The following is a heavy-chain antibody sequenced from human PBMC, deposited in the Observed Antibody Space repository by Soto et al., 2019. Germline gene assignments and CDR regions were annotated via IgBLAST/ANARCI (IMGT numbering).Heavy chain of an antibody. D-gene: IGHD2-15*01. V-gene: IGHV1-8*01. Sequence: QVQLVQSGAEVKKPGASMKVSCKASGYTFTSYDISWVRQATGQGLEWMGWLNPNTGNTGYAQKFQDRVTMTSNISISTAYMERSSLRSEDTAVYYCARGRVVFHSWFDPWGQGTLVTVSS. J-gene: IGHJ5*02. CDR2: LNPNTGNT. CDR3: ARGRVVFHSWFDP. CDR1: GYTFTSYD.